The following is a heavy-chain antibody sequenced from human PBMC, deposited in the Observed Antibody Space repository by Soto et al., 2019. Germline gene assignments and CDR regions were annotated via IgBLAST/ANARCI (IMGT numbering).Heavy chain of an antibody. D-gene: IGHD1-1*01. CDR3: ARHPYKDNERRVFYIDY. CDR2: IHYTGKT. Sequence: KSSETLSLACAVSGGSISSRDYYWAWMRQPPGKGLEWIGTIHYTGKTYYNPSLKNRVTISVDPSKNQFSLELSSVTAADMTVYYCARHPYKDNERRVFYIDYWGQAMLVTVSS. V-gene: IGHV4-39*01. J-gene: IGHJ4*02. CDR1: GGSISSRDYY.